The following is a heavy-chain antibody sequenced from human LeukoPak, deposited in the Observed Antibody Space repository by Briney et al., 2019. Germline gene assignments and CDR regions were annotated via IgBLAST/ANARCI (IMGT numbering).Heavy chain of an antibody. Sequence: GGSLRLSCAASGFTFSNYWMSWVRQAPGKGLEWVANIKQDGSEKYYVDSVKGRFTISRDNAKNSLYLQMTSLRAEDTAVYYCARRYCSGNSCYPRNTLGGQGTLVTVSS. D-gene: IGHD2-15*01. CDR2: IKQDGSEK. CDR3: ARRYCSGNSCYPRNTL. J-gene: IGHJ4*02. V-gene: IGHV3-7*01. CDR1: GFTFSNYW.